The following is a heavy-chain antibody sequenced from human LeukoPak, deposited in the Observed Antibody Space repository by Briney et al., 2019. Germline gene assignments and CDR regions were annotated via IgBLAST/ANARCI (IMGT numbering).Heavy chain of an antibody. CDR1: GYTFTGYY. CDR3: ARGLHCSSTSCYTYGY. V-gene: IGHV1-2*02. J-gene: IGHJ4*02. Sequence: ASVKVSCKAAGYTFTGYYMHWVRQAPGQGLEWMGWINPNSGGTNYAQKFQRRVTMTRDTSISTAYMELSRLRSDDTAVYYCARGLHCSSTSCYTYGYWGQGTLVTVSS. D-gene: IGHD2-2*02. CDR2: INPNSGGT.